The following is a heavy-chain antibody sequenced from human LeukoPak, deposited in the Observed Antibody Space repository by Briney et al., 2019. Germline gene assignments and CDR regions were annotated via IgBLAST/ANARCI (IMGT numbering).Heavy chain of an antibody. CDR1: GYTFTSYG. CDR3: ARELLGYSSSWYRVYYYGMDV. Sequence: GASVKVSCKASGYTFTSYGISWVRQAPGQGLEWMGWISAYNGNTNYAQKLQGRVTMTTDTSTSTAYMELRSLRSDDTAVYYCARELLGYSSSWYRVYYYGMDVWGQGTTVTVSS. V-gene: IGHV1-18*01. D-gene: IGHD6-13*01. CDR2: ISAYNGNT. J-gene: IGHJ6*02.